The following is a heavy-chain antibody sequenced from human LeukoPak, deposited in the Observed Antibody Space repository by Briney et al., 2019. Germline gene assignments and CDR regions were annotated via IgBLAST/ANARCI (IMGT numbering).Heavy chain of an antibody. D-gene: IGHD3-22*01. CDR3: AGMVDDYYDSSGYYYFDY. CDR2: INHGGST. J-gene: IGHJ4*02. Sequence: SETLSLTCAVYGESFSGFYWSWLRQSPGKGLEWIGEINHGGSTNYNPSLNSRVTMSVDTSKNQFSLKLSSVTAADTAVYYCAGMVDDYYDSSGYYYFDYWGQGTLVTVSS. CDR1: GESFSGFY. V-gene: IGHV4-34*01.